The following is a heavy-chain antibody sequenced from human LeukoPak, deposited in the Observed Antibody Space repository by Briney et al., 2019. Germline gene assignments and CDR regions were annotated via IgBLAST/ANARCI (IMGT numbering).Heavy chain of an antibody. J-gene: IGHJ5*02. CDR3: ALMLPNNWFDP. D-gene: IGHD2-15*01. V-gene: IGHV3-23*01. Sequence: GGSLRLSCAASGFTFSSYAMSWVRQPPGKGLEWVSAISSSGGSTYYADSVKGRFTISRDNSKNTLYLQMNSLRAEDTAVYYCALMLPNNWFDPWGQGTLVTVSS. CDR1: GFTFSSYA. CDR2: ISSSGGST.